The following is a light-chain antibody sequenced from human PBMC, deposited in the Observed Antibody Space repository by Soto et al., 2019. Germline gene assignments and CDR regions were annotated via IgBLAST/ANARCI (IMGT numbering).Light chain of an antibody. J-gene: IGKJ3*01. CDR3: LQHDSYPRT. CDR2: TTS. CDR1: QNIGSS. Sequence: DIQMTQSPSAMSASVGDRVTITCRASQNIGSSLAWFQQKPGKVPKRLIHTTSTLESGVPPRFSGSGSVTEFTLTISSLQPEDFATYYCLQHDSYPRTFGPGTKVDIK. V-gene: IGKV1-17*03.